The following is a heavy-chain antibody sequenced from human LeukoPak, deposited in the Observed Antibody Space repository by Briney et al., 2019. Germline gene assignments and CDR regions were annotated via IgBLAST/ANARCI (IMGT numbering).Heavy chain of an antibody. D-gene: IGHD6-19*01. J-gene: IGHJ4*02. CDR1: GGSISTYY. CDR3: AREGKLTGYFGGLGFNY. Sequence: SETLSLTCTVSGGSISTYYWSWIRQPPGKGLEWVGNIYYSGSTIHNPSLKSRVTMSVDTSKNQFSLNLTSGTAADPAVYYCAREGKLTGYFGGLGFNYWGQGTLVTVSS. V-gene: IGHV4-59*01. CDR2: IYYSGST.